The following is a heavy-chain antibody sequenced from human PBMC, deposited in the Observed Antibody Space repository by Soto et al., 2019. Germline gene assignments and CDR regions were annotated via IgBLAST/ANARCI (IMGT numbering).Heavy chain of an antibody. J-gene: IGHJ4*02. CDR1: GGSISSGDYY. V-gene: IGHV4-30-4*01. CDR2: IDYSGST. D-gene: IGHD6-13*01. Sequence: QVQLQESGPGLVKPSQTLSLTCTVSGGSISSGDYYWSWIRQPPGKGLEWIGYIDYSGSTYYNPSLKSRVTISVDTSKNQFPLKLSSVTAAATAVYYCARVGRIAAAGNLDYWGQGTLVTVSS. CDR3: ARVGRIAAAGNLDY.